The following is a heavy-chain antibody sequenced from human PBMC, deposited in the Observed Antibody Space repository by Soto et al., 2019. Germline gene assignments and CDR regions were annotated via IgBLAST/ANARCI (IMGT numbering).Heavy chain of an antibody. J-gene: IGHJ4*02. CDR1: GYTFTGYY. V-gene: IGHV1-2*02. CDR3: ERDQGWSNGGEVKY. D-gene: IGHD3-10*01. Sequence: QVQLVQSGAEVKKPGASVKVSCQASGYTFTGYYMHWVRQAPGQGLEWMGWLNHNSGGTNYAQKFQGRVTMTRDTSISTAYRELSRLRSDDTAVYYCERDQGWSNGGEVKYWGQGTLVTVSS. CDR2: LNHNSGGT.